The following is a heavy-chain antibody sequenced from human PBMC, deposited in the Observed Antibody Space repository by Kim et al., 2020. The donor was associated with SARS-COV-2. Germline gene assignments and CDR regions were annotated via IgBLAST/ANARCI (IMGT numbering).Heavy chain of an antibody. V-gene: IGHV1-69*13. CDR1: GGTFSSYA. CDR2: IIPIFGTA. D-gene: IGHD3-22*01. Sequence: SVKVSCKASGGTFSSYAISWVRQAPGQGLEWMGGIIPIFGTANYAQKFQGRVTITADESTSTAYMELSSLRSEDTAVYYCARIPSPPSDYYDSSGSYWFDPWGQGTLVTVSS. CDR3: ARIPSPPSDYYDSSGSYWFDP. J-gene: IGHJ5*02.